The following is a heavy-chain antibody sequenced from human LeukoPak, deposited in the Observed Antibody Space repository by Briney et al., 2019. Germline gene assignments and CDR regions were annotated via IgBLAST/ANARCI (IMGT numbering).Heavy chain of an antibody. CDR1: GGSFSGYY. V-gene: IGHV4-34*01. J-gene: IGHJ5*02. Sequence: SETLSLTCAVYGGSFSGYYWSWIRQPPGKGLEWIGEINHSGSTNYNPSLKSRVTISVDTSKNQFSLKLSSVTAADTAVYYCARRPSSGWYRGWFDPWGQGTLVTVSS. CDR2: INHSGST. D-gene: IGHD6-19*01. CDR3: ARRPSSGWYRGWFDP.